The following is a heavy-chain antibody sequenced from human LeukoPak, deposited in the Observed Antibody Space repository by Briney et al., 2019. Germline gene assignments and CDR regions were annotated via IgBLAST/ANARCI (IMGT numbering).Heavy chain of an antibody. D-gene: IGHD2-8*01. CDR1: GGSFSGYY. J-gene: IGHJ6*03. CDR2: INHSGST. CDR3: ARGHCTNGVCYRYYYSYYMDV. V-gene: IGHV4-34*01. Sequence: SETLSLTCAVYGGSFSGYYWSWIRQPPGKGLEWIGEINHSGSTNYNPSLKSRVTISVDTSKNQFSLKLSSVTAADTAVYYCARGHCTNGVCYRYYYSYYMDVWGKGTTVTVSS.